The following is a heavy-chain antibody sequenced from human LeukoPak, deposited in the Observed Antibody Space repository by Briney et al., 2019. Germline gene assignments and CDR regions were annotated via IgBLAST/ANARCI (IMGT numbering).Heavy chain of an antibody. Sequence: SETLSLTCTVSGGSISSYYWSWIRQPPGKGLEWIGYIYYSGSTNYNPSLKSRVTISVDTSKNQFSLKLSSVTAADTAVYYCARVPVVPAAIRHYYYYMDVWGKGTTVTGSS. V-gene: IGHV4-59*08. D-gene: IGHD2-2*01. CDR3: ARVPVVPAAIRHYYYYMDV. J-gene: IGHJ6*03. CDR1: GGSISSYY. CDR2: IYYSGST.